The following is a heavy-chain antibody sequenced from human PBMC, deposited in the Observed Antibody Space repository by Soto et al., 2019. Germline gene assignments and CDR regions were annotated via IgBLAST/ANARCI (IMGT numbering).Heavy chain of an antibody. D-gene: IGHD3-22*01. J-gene: IGHJ4*02. CDR1: GYTFTSYA. V-gene: IGHV1-3*01. CDR3: AKILGPWGHYYDSSGPL. Sequence: XXVKVSCEASGYTFTSYAMHWVRQAPGQRLEWMGWINAGNGNTKYSQKFQGRVTITRDTSASTAYMELSSLRSDHTAVYYCAKILGPWGHYYDSSGPLWGQGTLVTVS. CDR2: INAGNGNT.